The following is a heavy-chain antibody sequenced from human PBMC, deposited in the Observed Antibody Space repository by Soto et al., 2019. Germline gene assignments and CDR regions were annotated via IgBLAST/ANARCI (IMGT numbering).Heavy chain of an antibody. Sequence: SETLSLTCTISGGSISVYDWSWVRQPPGHELEWIGYIYASGSPYYNPSLRSRVTISADTSKNRISLKLTSPTAADTAFYYCARGVGSSPPRYWGRGTLVTVSS. V-gene: IGHV4-59*01. D-gene: IGHD1-26*01. CDR3: ARGVGSSPPRY. CDR2: IYASGSP. J-gene: IGHJ4*02. CDR1: GGSISVYD.